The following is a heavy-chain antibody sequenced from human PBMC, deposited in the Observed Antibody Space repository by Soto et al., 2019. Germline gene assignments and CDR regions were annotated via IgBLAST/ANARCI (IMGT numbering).Heavy chain of an antibody. J-gene: IGHJ4*02. Sequence: GGALKISCKGSGYSFTSYWIGWVRQMPGKGLEWVGIIYPGDSDTRYSPSFQGQVTISADKSISTAYLQWSSLKASDTAMYYCARHGSGIAAAYDYWGQGTLVTVSS. CDR3: ARHGSGIAAAYDY. D-gene: IGHD6-13*01. CDR1: GYSFTSYW. CDR2: IYPGDSDT. V-gene: IGHV5-51*01.